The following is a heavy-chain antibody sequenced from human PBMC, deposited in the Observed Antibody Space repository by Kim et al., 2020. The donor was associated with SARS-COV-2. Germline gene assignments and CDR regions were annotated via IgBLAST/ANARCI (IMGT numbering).Heavy chain of an antibody. CDR2: INTNTVNP. Sequence: ASVKVSCKASGYTFTSYAINWVRQAPGQGLEWMGWINTNTVNPTYAQGFTGRFVFSLDTSVSSAYLQISSLKAEDTAIYYCARDLGKGCLDVWGQGTTVT. D-gene: IGHD3-10*01. CDR3: ARDLGKGCLDV. CDR1: GYTFTSYA. J-gene: IGHJ6*02. V-gene: IGHV7-4-1*02.